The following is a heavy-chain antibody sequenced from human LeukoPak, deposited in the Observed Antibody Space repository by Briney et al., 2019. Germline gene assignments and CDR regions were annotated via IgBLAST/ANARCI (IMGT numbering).Heavy chain of an antibody. Sequence: PSETLSLTCTVSGGSISSYYWSWIRQPPGKGLEWIGYIYYSGSTNYNPSLKSRVTISVDTSKNQFSLKLSSVTAADTAVYYCARRITGSRWFDPWGQGTLVTVSS. D-gene: IGHD1-20*01. CDR1: GGSISSYY. CDR3: ARRITGSRWFDP. V-gene: IGHV4-59*12. J-gene: IGHJ5*02. CDR2: IYYSGST.